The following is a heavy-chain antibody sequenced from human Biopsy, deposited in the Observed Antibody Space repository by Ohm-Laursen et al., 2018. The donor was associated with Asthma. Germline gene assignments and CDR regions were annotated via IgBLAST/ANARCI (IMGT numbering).Heavy chain of an antibody. D-gene: IGHD3-16*01. CDR2: IDPNSGGT. V-gene: IGHV1-2*06. CDR3: ARIKIRTGAGTDRYFDL. Sequence: SSVKVSCKASGYPFTDYYVHWVRQAPGQGLEWMGRIDPNSGGTNYAQKFLGRVTMTRDTSVNTAFMVLSRLRSDDTAVYYCARIKIRTGAGTDRYFDLWGRGTLVTVSS. CDR1: GYPFTDYY. J-gene: IGHJ2*01.